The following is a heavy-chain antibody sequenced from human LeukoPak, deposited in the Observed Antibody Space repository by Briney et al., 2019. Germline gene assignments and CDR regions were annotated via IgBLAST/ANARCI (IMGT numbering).Heavy chain of an antibody. CDR3: ALGGYYYDSSGKSLSYFDY. V-gene: IGHV1-69*01. CDR1: GGTFSSYA. Sequence: SSVMVSCKASGGTFSSYAISWVRQAPGQGLEWMGGIIPISGTANYAQKFKGRVTITADESTSTDYMELSSLRSEDTAVYYCALGGYYYDSSGKSLSYFDYWGQGTLVTVSS. CDR2: IIPISGTA. D-gene: IGHD3-22*01. J-gene: IGHJ4*02.